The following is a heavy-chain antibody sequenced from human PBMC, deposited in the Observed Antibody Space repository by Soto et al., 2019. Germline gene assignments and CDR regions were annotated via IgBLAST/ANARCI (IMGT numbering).Heavy chain of an antibody. Sequence: EVQLLESGGALVQPGGSLRLSCAASGFPFRNYAMSWVRQAPGKGLEWVSDISGNGDTTYYADPVMGRFTVSRYNSMNTRYLQMNSLSAEDTAVYYCANDLGRNWDEETFHRWVHGTLVTVSS. CDR3: ANDLGRNWDEETFHR. V-gene: IGHV3-23*01. D-gene: IGHD1-20*01. CDR1: GFPFRNYA. J-gene: IGHJ1*01. CDR2: ISGNGDTT.